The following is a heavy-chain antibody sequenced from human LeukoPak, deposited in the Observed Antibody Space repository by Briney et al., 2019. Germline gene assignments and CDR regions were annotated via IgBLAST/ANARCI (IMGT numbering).Heavy chain of an antibody. Sequence: HTGGSLRLSCAASGFTFSSYWMSWVRQAPGKGLEWVANIKQDGSEKYYVDSVKGRFTISRDNAKNSLYLQMNSLRAEDTAAYYCARTWIQLWSPFDYWGQGTLVTVSS. CDR2: IKQDGSEK. D-gene: IGHD5-18*01. CDR3: ARTWIQLWSPFDY. V-gene: IGHV3-7*01. CDR1: GFTFSSYW. J-gene: IGHJ4*02.